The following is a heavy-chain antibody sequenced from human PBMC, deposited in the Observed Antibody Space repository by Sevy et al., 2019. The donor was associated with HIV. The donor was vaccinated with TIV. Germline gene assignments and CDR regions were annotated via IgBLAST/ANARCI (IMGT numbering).Heavy chain of an antibody. D-gene: IGHD6-25*01. CDR3: VRGGQRFDY. CDR2: IKQDGSER. V-gene: IGHV3-7*01. J-gene: IGHJ4*02. Sequence: GGSLRLSCAASGFTFSSYWMSWVRQAPGKGLEWVANIKQDGSERYNVDSVKGRFTISRDNTKNSLYLKMDSLRVEDTAEYYCVRGGQRFDYWGQGTLVTVSS. CDR1: GFTFSSYW.